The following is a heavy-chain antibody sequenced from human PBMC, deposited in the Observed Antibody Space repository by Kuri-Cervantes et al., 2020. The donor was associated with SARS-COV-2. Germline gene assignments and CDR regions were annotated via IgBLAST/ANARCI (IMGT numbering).Heavy chain of an antibody. D-gene: IGHD2-8*02. CDR2: INHSGDT. CDR3: AGRIWWSFIFDL. J-gene: IGHJ4*02. CDR1: GGSFSGYY. Sequence: SQTLSLTCEVYGGSFSGYYWSWIRQPPGKGLEWIGDINHSGDTNYNTSLKSLVSISIDTSKNQFSLNLYSVTAADTAVYDCAGRIWWSFIFDLWGQGTLVTVSS. V-gene: IGHV4-34*01.